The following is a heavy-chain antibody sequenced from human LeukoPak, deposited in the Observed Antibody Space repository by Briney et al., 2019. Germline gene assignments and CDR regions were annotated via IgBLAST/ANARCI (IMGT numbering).Heavy chain of an antibody. CDR2: ISGSGGST. J-gene: IGHJ4*02. CDR1: GFTFSSYA. D-gene: IGHD6-19*01. CDR3: AKTRGIAVAGRDDY. V-gene: IGHV3-23*01. Sequence: GGSLRLSCAAPGFTFSSYAMSWVRQAPGKGLEWVSAISGSGGSTYYADSVKGRFTISRDNSKNTLYLQMNSLRAEDTAVYYCAKTRGIAVAGRDDYWGQGTLVTVSS.